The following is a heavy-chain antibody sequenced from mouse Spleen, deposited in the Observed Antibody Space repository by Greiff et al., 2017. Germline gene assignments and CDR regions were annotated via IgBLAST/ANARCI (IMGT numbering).Heavy chain of an antibody. J-gene: IGHJ3*01. D-gene: IGHD2-2*01. Sequence: QVQLKESGPGLVQPSQSLSITCTVSGFSLTSYGVHWVRQSPGKGLEWLGVIWSGGSTDYNAAFISRLSISKDNSKSQVFFKMNSLQADDTAIYYCARKGAYGYDGFAYWGQGTLVTVSA. CDR3: ARKGAYGYDGFAY. CDR2: IWSGGST. CDR1: GFSLTSYG. V-gene: IGHV2-2*01.